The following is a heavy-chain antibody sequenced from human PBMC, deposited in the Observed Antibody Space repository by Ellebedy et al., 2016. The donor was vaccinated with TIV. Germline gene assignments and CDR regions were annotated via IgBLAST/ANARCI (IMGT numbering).Heavy chain of an antibody. V-gene: IGHV4-59*01. CDR2: IVSSGST. CDR1: YGSISSYY. CDR3: PRSNISFFGETDAFEI. J-gene: IGHJ3*02. Sequence: MPSETLSLTCTVSYGSISSYYWSWIRQPPGKGLEWLGYIVSSGSTTYHHSLKSRLTMSIDTSKKQISLNLSSVTAADKGIFFCPRSNISFFGETDAFEIWGQGTRVTVSS. D-gene: IGHD3-16*01.